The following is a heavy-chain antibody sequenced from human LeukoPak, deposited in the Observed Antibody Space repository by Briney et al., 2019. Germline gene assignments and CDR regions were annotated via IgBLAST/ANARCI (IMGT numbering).Heavy chain of an antibody. CDR3: ARSTYYYDSSGYYYRPFDAFDI. J-gene: IGHJ3*02. CDR1: GFTFTSYS. Sequence: PGGSLRLSCAASGFTFTSYSMNWVRQAPGKGLEWVSSISSSSSYIYYADSVKGRFTISRDNAKNSLYLQMNSLRAEDTAVYYCARSTYYYDSSGYYYRPFDAFDIWGQGTTVTVSS. CDR2: ISSSSSYI. V-gene: IGHV3-21*01. D-gene: IGHD3-22*01.